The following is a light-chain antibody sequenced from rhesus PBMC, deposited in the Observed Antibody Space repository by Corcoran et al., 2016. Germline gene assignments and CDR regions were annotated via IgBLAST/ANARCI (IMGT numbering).Light chain of an antibody. Sequence: DIQMTQSPSSLSASVGDTVTITCQASQGISNILAWYQQKPGKVPNLLFYAASTLQIGVPSRFIGSGSGTDFTLTISSLQPEDFATYYCQHGYGILFTFGPGTKLDIK. V-gene: IGKV1-33*02. CDR1: QGISNI. CDR3: QHGYGILFT. J-gene: IGKJ3*01. CDR2: AAS.